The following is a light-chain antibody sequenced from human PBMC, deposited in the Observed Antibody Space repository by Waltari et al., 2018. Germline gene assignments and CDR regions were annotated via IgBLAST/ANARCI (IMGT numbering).Light chain of an antibody. Sequence: EIVLTQSPGTLYLSPGDSVTLPCRASQSVGTSLAWDQQKPVHAPRLLSYDAFTRATGIAARFGGSGSGTDFSLTISRLDPEDFAVYYCQMYVRLPATFGQGTKVEIK. J-gene: IGKJ1*01. CDR1: QSVGTS. V-gene: IGKV3-20*01. CDR3: QMYVRLPAT. CDR2: DAF.